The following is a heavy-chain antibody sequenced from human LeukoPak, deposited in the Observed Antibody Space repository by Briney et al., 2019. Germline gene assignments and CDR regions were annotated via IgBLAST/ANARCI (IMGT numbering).Heavy chain of an antibody. CDR3: TRDAGTRLKYSFGYGDY. CDR1: GFTFHNYE. D-gene: IGHD5-18*01. CDR2: ISSSGATI. Sequence: PGGSPRLSCVASGFTFHNYEMNWVRQAPGKGLEWVSYISSSGATIYYADAVKGRFTISRDNAKSSLYLQMNSLRAEDTAVYYCTRDAGTRLKYSFGYGDYWGQGALVTVSS. J-gene: IGHJ4*02. V-gene: IGHV3-48*03.